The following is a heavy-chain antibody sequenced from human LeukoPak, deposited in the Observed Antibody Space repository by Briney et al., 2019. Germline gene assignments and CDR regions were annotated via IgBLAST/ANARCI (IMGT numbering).Heavy chain of an antibody. J-gene: IGHJ5*02. Sequence: ASVKVSCKASGYTFTSYAMHWVRQAPGQRLEWMGWINAGNGNTKYSQKFQGRVTITRDTSASTAYMELSSLRSEDTAVYYCAREHEQQLVSGWFDPWGQGTLVTVSS. CDR3: AREHEQQLVSGWFDP. V-gene: IGHV1-3*01. CDR1: GYTFTSYA. D-gene: IGHD6-13*01. CDR2: INAGNGNT.